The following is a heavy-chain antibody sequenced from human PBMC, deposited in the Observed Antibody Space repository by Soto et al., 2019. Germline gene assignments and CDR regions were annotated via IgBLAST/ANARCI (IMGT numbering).Heavy chain of an antibody. D-gene: IGHD2-2*01. CDR1: GFTVSNYG. Sequence: PGGSLRLSCVASGFTVSNYGMHWVRQAPGKGLEWVAAIWWDGSNKYYADSVKGRLTISVDTSKNQFSLKLSSVTAADTAVYYCARGRGDCSSTSCYADRRRYYYYYMDVWGKGTTVTVSS. CDR3: ARGRGDCSSTSCYADRRRYYYYYMDV. J-gene: IGHJ6*03. CDR2: IWWDGSNK. V-gene: IGHV3-33*01.